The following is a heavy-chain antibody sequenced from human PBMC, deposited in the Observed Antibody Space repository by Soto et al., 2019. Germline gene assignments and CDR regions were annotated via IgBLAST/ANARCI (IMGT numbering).Heavy chain of an antibody. CDR2: ISAYNGNT. CDR3: AIYGDYSYYYYYGMDV. D-gene: IGHD4-17*01. J-gene: IGHJ6*02. CDR1: GYTFTSYG. V-gene: IGHV1-18*01. Sequence: ASVKVSCKASGYTFTSYGISWVRQAPGQGLEWMGWISAYNGNTNYAQKLQGRVTMTTDTSTSTAYMELRSLRSEDTAVYYCAIYGDYSYYYYYGMDVWGQGTTVTVSS.